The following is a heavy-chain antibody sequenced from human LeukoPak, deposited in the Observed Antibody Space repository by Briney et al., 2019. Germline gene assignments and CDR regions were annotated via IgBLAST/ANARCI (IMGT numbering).Heavy chain of an antibody. J-gene: IGHJ4*02. V-gene: IGHV3-30*04. Sequence: GGSLRLSCAASGFTFSTYTMYWVRQAPGKGLEWVAVISNNGNDKYYADSVKGRFTISRDNSKNTLFLQMNSLSDDDTAVYSCARITSFYYFDYWGQGTLVTVSS. CDR1: GFTFSTYT. D-gene: IGHD1-20*01. CDR3: ARITSFYYFDY. CDR2: ISNNGNDK.